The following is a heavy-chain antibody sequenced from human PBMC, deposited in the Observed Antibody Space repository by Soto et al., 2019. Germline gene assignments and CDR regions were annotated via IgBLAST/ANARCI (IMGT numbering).Heavy chain of an antibody. D-gene: IGHD2-8*02. V-gene: IGHV4-59*01. J-gene: IGHJ5*02. CDR2: INYSGRS. Sequence: QVQLQESGPGLVKSSETLSLTCSVSGDSSSTYYWGWIRQPPGKGLEWIGSINYSGRSTHNPSLKSRLSISVDASKNQVSLKLTAVTAADTAVYYCARSYCADSVSCNWFDPWGQGTLVVVSS. CDR1: GDSSSTYY. CDR3: ARSYCADSVSCNWFDP.